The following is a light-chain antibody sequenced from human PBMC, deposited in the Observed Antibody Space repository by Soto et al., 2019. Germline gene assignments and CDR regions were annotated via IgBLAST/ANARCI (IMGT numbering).Light chain of an antibody. CDR1: NSNIGADYG. V-gene: IGLV1-40*01. CDR3: QSYDSNLVGLV. CDR2: GNN. Sequence: QSVLTQPPSVSGAPGHRVTISCTGTNSNIGADYGVQWYQQFPGTAPKLLIYGNNNRPSGVSDRFSGSKSATSASLAITGLQPGDEVDYYCQSYDSNLVGLVFGAGTKLTVL. J-gene: IGLJ3*02.